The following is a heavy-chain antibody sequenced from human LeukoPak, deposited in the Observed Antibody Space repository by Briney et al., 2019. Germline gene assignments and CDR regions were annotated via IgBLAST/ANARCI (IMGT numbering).Heavy chain of an antibody. CDR3: ARRITMVRGVIITHAFDI. D-gene: IGHD3-10*01. J-gene: IGHJ3*02. CDR2: IYHSGST. V-gene: IGHV4-4*02. Sequence: NPSETLSLTCAVSGGSISSSNWWSWVRQPPGKGLEWIGEIYHSGSTNYNPSLKSRVTISVDKSKNQFSLKLSSVTAADTAVYYCARRITMVRGVIITHAFDIWGQGTMVTVSS. CDR1: GGSISSSNW.